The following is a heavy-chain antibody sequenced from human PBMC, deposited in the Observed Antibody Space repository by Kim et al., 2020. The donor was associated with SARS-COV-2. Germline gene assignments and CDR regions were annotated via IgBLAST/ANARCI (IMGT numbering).Heavy chain of an antibody. CDR1: GDSISGYY. J-gene: IGHJ6*02. CDR2: IYTSGST. Sequence: SETLSLTCTVSGDSISGYYWSWIRQPAGKGLEWIGRIYTSGSTNYKPSLKSRVTMSVDTSKNQFSLKLSSLTAADTAVYYCARFLKVLAASDHDMDVWGQGTTVTVS. D-gene: IGHD2-2*01. V-gene: IGHV4-4*07. CDR3: ARFLKVLAASDHDMDV.